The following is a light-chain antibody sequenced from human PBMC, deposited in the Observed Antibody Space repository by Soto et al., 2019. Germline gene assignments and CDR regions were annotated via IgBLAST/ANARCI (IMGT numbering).Light chain of an antibody. V-gene: IGKV1-39*01. CDR2: AAS. CDR1: QSISSY. Sequence: DIQITHSPSSLSASVGDRVTITCRASQSISSYLNWYQQKPGKVPKLLIYAASSLQGGVPSRFSGSGSGTDFTLTIGSLQPEDFATYYCQQSFSAPWTFGQGTKVDIK. CDR3: QQSFSAPWT. J-gene: IGKJ1*01.